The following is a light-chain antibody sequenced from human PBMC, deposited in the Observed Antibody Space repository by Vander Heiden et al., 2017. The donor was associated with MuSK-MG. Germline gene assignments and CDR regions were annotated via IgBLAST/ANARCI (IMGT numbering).Light chain of an antibody. CDR3: QVCDRPRDHWV. V-gene: IGLV3-21*02. CDR2: NNK. Sequence: SYVLTQPPSVSVAPGQAASITCGGNDIGRKRVHWYQQRPGQAPILVLYNNKDRPSGNPERFSGSNSGNTDTLTVSRVEAGDEVDYYCQVCDRPRDHWVFGGGTKLTVL. CDR1: DIGRKR. J-gene: IGLJ3*02.